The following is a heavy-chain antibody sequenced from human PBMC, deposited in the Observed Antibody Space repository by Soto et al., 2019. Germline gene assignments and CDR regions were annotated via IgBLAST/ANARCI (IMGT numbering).Heavy chain of an antibody. CDR2: ISHDGSIK. D-gene: IGHD3-10*01. V-gene: IGHV3-30-3*01. Sequence: GGSLRLSCAASGFTFTLYAIHWVRQAPGKGLEWVAVISHDGSIKYYTDSVKGRFTISRDNSLHTVYLQMNSLGPEDTAVYFCARSSGVSTPDFDYWGQGALVTVSS. J-gene: IGHJ4*02. CDR3: ARSSGVSTPDFDY. CDR1: GFTFTLYA.